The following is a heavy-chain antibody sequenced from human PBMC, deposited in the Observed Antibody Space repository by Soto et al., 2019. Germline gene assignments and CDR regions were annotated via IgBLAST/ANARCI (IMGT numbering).Heavy chain of an antibody. V-gene: IGHV4-34*01. CDR1: GGSFIGYY. Sequence: PSETLSLTCAVYGGSFIGYYWSWIRQPPGKGLEWIGETNHSGSTNYNPSLKSRVTISVDTSKNQFSLKLSSVTAADTAVYYCARGGQSKDSSGCDYWGQGTLVTVSS. D-gene: IGHD3-22*01. CDR3: ARGGQSKDSSGCDY. CDR2: TNHSGST. J-gene: IGHJ4*02.